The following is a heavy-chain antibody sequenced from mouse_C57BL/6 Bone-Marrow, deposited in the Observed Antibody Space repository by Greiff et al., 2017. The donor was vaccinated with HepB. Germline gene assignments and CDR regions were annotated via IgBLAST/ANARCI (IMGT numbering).Heavy chain of an antibody. CDR3: AKPLFITTAAAMDY. Sequence: VMLVESGPGLVAPSQSLSITCTVSGFSLTSYGVSWVRQPPGKGLEWLGVIWGDGSTNYHSALISRLSISKDNSKSQVFLKLNSLQTDDTATYYCAKPLFITTAAAMDYWGQGTSVTVSS. CDR1: GFSLTSYG. J-gene: IGHJ4*01. D-gene: IGHD1-1*01. CDR2: IWGDGST. V-gene: IGHV2-3*01.